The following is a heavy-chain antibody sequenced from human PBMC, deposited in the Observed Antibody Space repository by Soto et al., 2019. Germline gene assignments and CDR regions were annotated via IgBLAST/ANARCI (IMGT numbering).Heavy chain of an antibody. V-gene: IGHV3-48*01. CDR1: GFTFSSYS. CDR3: ARAGDYYGSGSFLT. D-gene: IGHD3-10*01. Sequence: GGSLRLSCAASGFTFSSYSMNWVRQAPGKGLEWVSYISSSSSTIYYADSVKGRFTISRDNAKNSLYLQMNSLRAEDTAVYYCARAGDYYGSGSFLTWGQGTLVTVSS. J-gene: IGHJ5*02. CDR2: ISSSSSTI.